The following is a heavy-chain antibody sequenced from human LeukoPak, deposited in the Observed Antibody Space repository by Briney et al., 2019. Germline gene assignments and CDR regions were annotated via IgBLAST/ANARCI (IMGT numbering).Heavy chain of an antibody. CDR3: ARAMDV. J-gene: IGHJ6*02. CDR1: GFTFSNYW. CDR2: IREDGSEK. V-gene: IGHV3-7*03. Sequence: GGSLRLSCAASGFTFSNYWMNWVRQAPGKGLEWVANIREDGSEKYYVDSVKGRFTFSRDNAKNSVYLQMNSLRAEDTAVYYCARAMDVWGQGTTVIVSS.